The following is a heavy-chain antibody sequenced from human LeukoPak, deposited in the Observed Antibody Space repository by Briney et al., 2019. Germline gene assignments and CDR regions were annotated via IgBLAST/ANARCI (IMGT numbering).Heavy chain of an antibody. Sequence: SETLSLTCNVSGGSISRYYWSWIRQPPGKRLEWIGYIHYSGSTKYNPSLKSRVSISLDTPKNQLSLRLSPLTAADAAVYYCAGTVAGPNWFDSWGQGTQITVSS. CDR3: AGTVAGPNWFDS. V-gene: IGHV4-59*08. D-gene: IGHD6-19*01. CDR1: GGSISRYY. J-gene: IGHJ5*01. CDR2: IHYSGST.